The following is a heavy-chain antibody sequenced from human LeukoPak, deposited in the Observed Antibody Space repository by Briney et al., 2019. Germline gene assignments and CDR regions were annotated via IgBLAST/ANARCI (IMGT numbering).Heavy chain of an antibody. CDR3: ARQTAMGRSGDY. CDR1: GYSFTSYW. Sequence: GASLKISCKASGYSFTSYWIGWVRQVPGKGLGWMGIIDPSDSETRYTPSFQGQVTISVDKSLTTAYLQWNSLKASDTAMYYCARQTAMGRSGDYWGQGTLVTVSS. J-gene: IGHJ4*02. V-gene: IGHV5-51*01. CDR2: IDPSDSET. D-gene: IGHD5-18*01.